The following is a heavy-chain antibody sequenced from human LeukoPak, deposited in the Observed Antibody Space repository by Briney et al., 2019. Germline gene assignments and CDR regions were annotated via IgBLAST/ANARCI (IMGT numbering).Heavy chain of an antibody. J-gene: IGHJ4*02. CDR3: ARGGDYGDRNTFDY. Sequence: PSETLSLTCTVSGGPISSGDYYWSWICQHPGKGLEWIGYIYYSGSTYYNPSLKSRVTISVDTSKNQFSLKVTSVTAADTAVYYCARGGDYGDRNTFDYWGQGTLVTVSS. CDR1: GGPISSGDYY. D-gene: IGHD4-17*01. CDR2: IYYSGST. V-gene: IGHV4-31*03.